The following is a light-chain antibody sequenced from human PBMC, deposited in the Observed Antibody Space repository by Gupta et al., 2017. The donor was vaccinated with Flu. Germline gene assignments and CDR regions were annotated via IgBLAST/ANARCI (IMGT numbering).Light chain of an antibody. CDR2: RNN. CDR1: SSNIGSNY. CDR3: AAWDDSLSGWV. V-gene: IGLV1-47*01. Sequence: QSVLTPPPSASGTPGQRVTISCSGRSSNIGSNYVYWYHHLPGTAPKLLISRNNQRTSGVPDRFSGSKSGTSASLAISGLRSEDEADYYCAAWDDSLSGWVFGGGTKLTVL. J-gene: IGLJ3*02.